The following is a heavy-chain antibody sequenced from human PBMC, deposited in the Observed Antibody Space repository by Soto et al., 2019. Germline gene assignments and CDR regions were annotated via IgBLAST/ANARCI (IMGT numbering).Heavy chain of an antibody. J-gene: IGHJ6*02. CDR3: ATHQLQWELLGRGGMDV. CDR2: ISSSSSYI. CDR1: GFTFSSYS. V-gene: IGHV3-21*01. Sequence: GGSLRLSCAASGFTFSSYSMNWVRQAPGKGLEWVSSISSSSSYIYYADSVKGRFTISRDNAKNSLYLQMNSLRAEDTAVYYCATHQLQWELLGRGGMDVWGQGTTVTVSS. D-gene: IGHD1-26*01.